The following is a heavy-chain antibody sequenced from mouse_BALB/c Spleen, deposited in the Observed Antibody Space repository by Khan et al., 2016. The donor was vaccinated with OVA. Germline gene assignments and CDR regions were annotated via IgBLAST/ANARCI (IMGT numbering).Heavy chain of an antibody. CDR2: ISIGGNT. J-gene: IGHJ3*01. D-gene: IGHD2-2*01. CDR1: GFTFSAYI. V-gene: IGHV5-6-5*01. CDR3: EREDPMVTTWLAY. Sequence: EVELVESGGGLVKPGGSLKLSCAASGFTFSAYIMSWVRQTPEKRLEWVASISIGGNTFYPDSVKGRFTISRDDARNILYLQMSSLRSEDTAMYYCEREDPMVTTWLAYWGQGTLVTVSA.